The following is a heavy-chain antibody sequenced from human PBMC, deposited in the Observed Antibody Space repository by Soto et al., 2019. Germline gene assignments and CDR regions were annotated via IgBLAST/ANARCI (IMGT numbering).Heavy chain of an antibody. CDR2: ISGSGGST. CDR3: AKSKWVLIGADAFDI. J-gene: IGHJ3*02. V-gene: IGHV3-23*01. CDR1: GFNFSSFA. Sequence: GGPQRLSCAAAGFNFSSFAMRCIIQKQGKGLEWVSAISGSGGSTYYADSVKGRFTISRDNSKNTLYLQMNSLRAEDTAVYYCAKSKWVLIGADAFDIWGQGTMVTVSS. D-gene: IGHD1-26*01.